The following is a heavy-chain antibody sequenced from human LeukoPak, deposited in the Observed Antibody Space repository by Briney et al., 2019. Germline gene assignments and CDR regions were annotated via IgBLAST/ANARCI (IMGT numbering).Heavy chain of an antibody. V-gene: IGHV3-30*02. D-gene: IGHD1-26*01. Sequence: PGGSLRLSCAASGFTFSSYGMHWVRQAPGKGLEWVAFIRNDGSNNYYADSVKGRFTISRDNSKNTLYLQMNSLRTEDTAVYYCAKVPSGTYPLDYWGQGTLITVSS. J-gene: IGHJ4*02. CDR2: IRNDGSNN. CDR1: GFTFSSYG. CDR3: AKVPSGTYPLDY.